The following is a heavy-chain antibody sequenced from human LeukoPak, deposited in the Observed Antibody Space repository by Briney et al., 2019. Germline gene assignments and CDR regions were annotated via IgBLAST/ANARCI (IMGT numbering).Heavy chain of an antibody. CDR3: ARSVSYHAFDI. D-gene: IGHD1-26*01. J-gene: IGHJ3*02. Sequence: PGGSLRLSCAASGFTFSSYSMNWVRQAPGKGLEWVSSISSSSSYIYYADSVKGRFTISRDNAKNSLYLQMHSLRAEDTAVYHCARSVSYHAFDIWGQGTMVTVSS. V-gene: IGHV3-21*01. CDR2: ISSSSSYI. CDR1: GFTFSSYS.